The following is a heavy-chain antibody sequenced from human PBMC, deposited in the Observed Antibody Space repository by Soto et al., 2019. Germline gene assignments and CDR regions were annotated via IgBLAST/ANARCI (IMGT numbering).Heavy chain of an antibody. D-gene: IGHD2-2*01. CDR2: IKQDGSEK. CDR1: GFTFSSYW. J-gene: IGHJ4*02. Sequence: EVQLVESGGGLVQPGGSLRLSCAASGFTFSSYWMSWVRQAPGKGLEWVANIKQDGSEKYYVDSVKGRFTISRDNAKNSLYLQMNSLRAGDTAVYYCARGRGCSPGCHNFDYWGQGTLVTVSS. CDR3: ARGRGCSPGCHNFDY. V-gene: IGHV3-7*01.